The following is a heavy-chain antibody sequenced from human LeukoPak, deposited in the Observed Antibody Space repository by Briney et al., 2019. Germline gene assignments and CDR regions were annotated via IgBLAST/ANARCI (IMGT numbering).Heavy chain of an antibody. D-gene: IGHD6-13*01. CDR3: ARAPIPGIAAAVDY. Sequence: SVKVSCKASGGTFSSYAISWLRQAPGRGLEWMGRIIPIFGTANYAQKFQGRVTITTDESTSTAYMELSSLRSEDTAVYYCARAPIPGIAAAVDYWGQGTLVTVSS. J-gene: IGHJ4*02. CDR1: GGTFSSYA. V-gene: IGHV1-69*05. CDR2: IIPIFGTA.